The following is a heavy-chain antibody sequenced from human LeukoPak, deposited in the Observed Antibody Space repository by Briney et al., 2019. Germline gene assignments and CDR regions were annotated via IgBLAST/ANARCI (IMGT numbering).Heavy chain of an antibody. V-gene: IGHV4-59*08. Sequence: SETLSLTCTVSGGSISGYYWSWIRQPPGKGPEWIGYIYYSGSTNYNPSLKSRVAISVDTSKNQFSLKMNSVTAADTAVYYCARLASSGWSHCDYWGQGTLVTVSS. CDR3: ARLASSGWSHCDY. D-gene: IGHD6-19*01. J-gene: IGHJ4*02. CDR1: GGSISGYY. CDR2: IYYSGST.